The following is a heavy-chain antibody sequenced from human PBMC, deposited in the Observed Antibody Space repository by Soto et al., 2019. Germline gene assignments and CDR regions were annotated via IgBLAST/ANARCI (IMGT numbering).Heavy chain of an antibody. J-gene: IGHJ4*02. CDR1: GFTFISSF. D-gene: IGHD6-19*01. CDR2: INQDGGVT. CDR3: ARYYRGSGSYFFDY. Sequence: GWSLRLSCVASGFTFISSFMGWIRQAPGKGLEWVANINQDGGVTYYVDSVEGRFTISRDNTKDSLYLQMNSLRGEDTAIYYCARYYRGSGSYFFDYWGQGTTVTVSS. V-gene: IGHV3-7*03.